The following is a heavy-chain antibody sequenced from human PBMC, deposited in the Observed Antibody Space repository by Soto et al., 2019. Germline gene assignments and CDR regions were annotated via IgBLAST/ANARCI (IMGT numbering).Heavy chain of an antibody. CDR2: ISSSSSYI. D-gene: IGHD2-21*01. Sequence: EVQLVESGGGLVKPGGSLRLSCAASGFTFSSYSMNWVRQAPGKGLEWVSSISSSSSYIYYADSVKGRFTISRDNAKNSLYLQMNSLRAEDTAVYYCARVERAYCGGDCYDYWGQGTVVTVSS. CDR1: GFTFSSYS. J-gene: IGHJ4*02. CDR3: ARVERAYCGGDCYDY. V-gene: IGHV3-21*01.